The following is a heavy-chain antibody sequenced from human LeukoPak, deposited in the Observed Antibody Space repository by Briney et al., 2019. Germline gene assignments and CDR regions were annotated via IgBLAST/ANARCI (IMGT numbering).Heavy chain of an antibody. V-gene: IGHV3-21*01. Sequence: GGSLRLSCAASGFTFSSYSMNWVRQAPGKGLEWVSSISSSSSYIYYADSVKGRFTISRDNAKNSLYLQMNSLRAEDTAVYYCAREIPASSGYYYEVVDYWGQGTLVTVSS. CDR1: GFTFSSYS. D-gene: IGHD3-22*01. CDR3: AREIPASSGYYYEVVDY. CDR2: ISSSSSYI. J-gene: IGHJ4*02.